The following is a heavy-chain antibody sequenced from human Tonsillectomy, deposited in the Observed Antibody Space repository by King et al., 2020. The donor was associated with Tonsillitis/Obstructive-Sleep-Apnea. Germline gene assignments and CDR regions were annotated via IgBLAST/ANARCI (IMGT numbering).Heavy chain of an antibody. D-gene: IGHD4-11*01. J-gene: IGHJ4*02. V-gene: IGHV3-30*04. CDR1: GFTFSSYA. Sequence: QLVQSGGGVVQPGRSLRLSCAASGFTFSSYAMHWVRQAPGKGLEWVAVISYDGSNKYYADSVKGRFTISRDNSKNTLYLQMNSLRAEDTAVYYCAREGGYSTYLDYWGQGTLVTVSS. CDR2: ISYDGSNK. CDR3: AREGGYSTYLDY.